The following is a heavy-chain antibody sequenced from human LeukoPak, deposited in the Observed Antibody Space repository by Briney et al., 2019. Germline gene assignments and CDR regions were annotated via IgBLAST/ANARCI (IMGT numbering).Heavy chain of an antibody. CDR2: IYYSGST. D-gene: IGHD3-22*01. Sequence: SETLSLTCTVSGGSISSSSYYCGWIRQPPGKGLQWIGRIYYSGSTYHNPYLRTRVTISIDTSKNQFSLELTSVTAADTAVYYCARSFVGDSSTYYPEHFDYWGQGTLVTVSS. CDR3: ARSFVGDSSTYYPEHFDY. J-gene: IGHJ4*02. V-gene: IGHV4-39*07. CDR1: GGSISSSSYY.